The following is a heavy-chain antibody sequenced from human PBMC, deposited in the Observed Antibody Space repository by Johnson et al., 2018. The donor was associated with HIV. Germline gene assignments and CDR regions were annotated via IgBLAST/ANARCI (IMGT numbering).Heavy chain of an antibody. CDR3: ARVSSIAALWDAFDI. Sequence: VQLVESGRGFIQPGGSLRLPCAASGFTFSSYAMHWVRQTPGQGLEWVAVISYAGSNKYYADSVKGRFTISRDSAKDTLYLQLNSQGAEDTAMYYCARVSSIAALWDAFDIWGQGTMVTVSS. D-gene: IGHD6-6*01. V-gene: IGHV3-30-3*01. CDR2: ISYAGSNK. J-gene: IGHJ3*02. CDR1: GFTFSSYA.